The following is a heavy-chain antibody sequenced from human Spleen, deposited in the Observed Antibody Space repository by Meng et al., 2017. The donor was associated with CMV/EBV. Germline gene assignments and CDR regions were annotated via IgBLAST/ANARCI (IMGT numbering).Heavy chain of an antibody. D-gene: IGHD5-18*01. CDR3: ASDGDVDTGMVTLDY. J-gene: IGHJ4*02. CDR2: ISSNGSTI. CDR1: GFTFSDYY. V-gene: IGHV3-11*04. Sequence: GGSLRLSCAASGFTFSDYYMSWIRQAPGKGLEWVSYISSNGSTIYYADSVKGRFTISRDNAKNSLYLQMNSLRAEDTAVYYCASDGDVDTGMVTLDYWGQGTLVTVSS.